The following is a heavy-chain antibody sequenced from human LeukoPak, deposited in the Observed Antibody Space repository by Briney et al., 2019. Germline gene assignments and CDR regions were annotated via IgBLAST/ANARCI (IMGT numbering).Heavy chain of an antibody. J-gene: IGHJ4*02. Sequence: PGRSLRLSCAASGFTFSSYGMHWVRQAPGKGLEWVAVISYDGSNKYYADTVKGRFTVSRDNSKNTLYLQMNSLRAEDTAVYYCAKRSVGPAGFYFDYWGQGTLVTVSS. CDR1: GFTFSSYG. V-gene: IGHV3-30*18. CDR2: ISYDGSNK. CDR3: AKRSVGPAGFYFDY. D-gene: IGHD1-26*01.